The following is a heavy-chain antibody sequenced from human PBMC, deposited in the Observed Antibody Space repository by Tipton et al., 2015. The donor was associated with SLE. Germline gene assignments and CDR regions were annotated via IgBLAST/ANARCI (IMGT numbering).Heavy chain of an antibody. CDR2: IRYDGSNK. Sequence: SLRLSCAASGFTFSSYGMHWVRQAPGKGLEWVAFIRYDGSNKYYADSVKGRFTISRDNSKNTLYLQMNSLRAEDTAVYYCAKDSLPTTVTTMDACDIWGQGTMVTVSS. V-gene: IGHV3-30*02. J-gene: IGHJ3*02. CDR1: GFTFSSYG. D-gene: IGHD4-17*01. CDR3: AKDSLPTTVTTMDACDI.